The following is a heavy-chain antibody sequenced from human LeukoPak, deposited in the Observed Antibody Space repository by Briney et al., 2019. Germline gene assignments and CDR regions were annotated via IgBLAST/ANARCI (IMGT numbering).Heavy chain of an antibody. Sequence: GGSLRLSCAASGFTFSSYAMHWVRQAPGKGLEFVSAISSNGGSTYYANSVKGRFTISRDNSKNTLYLQMGSLRAEDMAVYYCASDNSGSYHPYYWGLGTLVTVSS. CDR2: ISSNGGST. J-gene: IGHJ4*02. CDR1: GFTFSSYA. CDR3: ASDNSGSYHPYY. D-gene: IGHD3-22*01. V-gene: IGHV3-64*01.